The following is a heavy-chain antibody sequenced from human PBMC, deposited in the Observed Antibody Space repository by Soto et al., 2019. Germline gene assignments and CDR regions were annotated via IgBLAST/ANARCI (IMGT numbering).Heavy chain of an antibody. CDR2: IWYDGSNK. V-gene: IGHV3-33*01. CDR1: GFTFSSYG. Sequence: GGSLRLSCVASGFTFSSYGMHWVRQAPGKGLEWVAVIWYDGSNKYYADSVKGRFTISRDNSKNTLYLQMNSLRAEDTAVYYCAREYESRRMGYCSGGSCYGDYYYYYMDVWGKGTTVTVSS. CDR3: AREYESRRMGYCSGGSCYGDYYYYYMDV. D-gene: IGHD2-15*01. J-gene: IGHJ6*03.